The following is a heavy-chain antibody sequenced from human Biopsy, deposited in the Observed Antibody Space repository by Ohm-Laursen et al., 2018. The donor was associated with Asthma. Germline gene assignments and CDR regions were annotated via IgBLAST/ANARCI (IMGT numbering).Heavy chain of an antibody. J-gene: IGHJ2*01. CDR2: ISYSGST. D-gene: IGHD2-15*01. CDR3: ARVPTTLRYFDL. Sequence: GTLSLTCTVSGGSVSSGSYYWSWIRQPPGKGLAWASYISYSGSTDHNPSLKSRLTISMDTSKNQFSLKLSSVTAADTAVYYCARVPTTLRYFDLWGRGTLVTVSS. CDR1: GGSVSSGSYY. V-gene: IGHV4-61*01.